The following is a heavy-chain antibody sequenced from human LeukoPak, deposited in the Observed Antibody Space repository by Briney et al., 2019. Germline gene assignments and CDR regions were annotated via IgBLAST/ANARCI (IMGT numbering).Heavy chain of an antibody. CDR1: GGSISSSSYY. CDR3: ARVGTYYYNMDV. J-gene: IGHJ6*03. CDR2: IYYSGTT. D-gene: IGHD1-14*01. Sequence: PSETLSLTCTVSGGSISSSSYYWGWIRQPPGKGLEWIGNIYYSGTTYYNPSLKSRVTISVDTSKNQFSLKLRFVTAADTALYYCARVGTYYYNMDVWGKGTTVTVSS. V-gene: IGHV4-39*07.